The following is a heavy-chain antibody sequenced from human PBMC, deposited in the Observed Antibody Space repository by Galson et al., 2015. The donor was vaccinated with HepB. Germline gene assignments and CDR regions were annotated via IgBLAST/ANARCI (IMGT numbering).Heavy chain of an antibody. CDR1: GFAFSSSI. V-gene: IGHV1-58*02. D-gene: IGHD3-10*01. CDR2: IVVGSGNT. Sequence: SVKVSCKASGFAFSSSIMQWVRQARGQRLEWIGWIVVGSGNTYYSQKFQERVTITGDMSTSTAYMELSSLRPEDTAVYYCAAGQMVHPDYWGQGTLVTVSS. CDR3: AAGQMVHPDY. J-gene: IGHJ4*02.